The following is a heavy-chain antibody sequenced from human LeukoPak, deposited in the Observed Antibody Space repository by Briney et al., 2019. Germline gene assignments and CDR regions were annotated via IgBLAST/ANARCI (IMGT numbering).Heavy chain of an antibody. CDR3: ARIKGSSWLDY. CDR1: SGSISSSSYY. Sequence: SETLSLTCTVSSGSISSSSYYWGWIRQPPGEGLEWIGSMYYSGNTYYNPSLKSRVTMSVETSKNQFSLKLSSVTAADTAVYYCARIKGSSWLDYWGQGTLVTVSS. J-gene: IGHJ4*02. D-gene: IGHD6-13*01. V-gene: IGHV4-39*01. CDR2: MYYSGNT.